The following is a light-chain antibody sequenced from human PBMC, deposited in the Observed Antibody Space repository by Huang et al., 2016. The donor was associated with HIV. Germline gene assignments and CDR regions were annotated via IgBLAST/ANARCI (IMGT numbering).Light chain of an antibody. Sequence: DIVLTQSPATLSLSPGERATLPCMASQSVSSYLAWYKHKPGQAPRLLIYDASNRATGIPARFSGSGSGTDFTLTISSLEPEDFAVYYCQQRSNWPRTFGQGTKLEIK. CDR3: QQRSNWPRT. CDR1: QSVSSY. J-gene: IGKJ2*01. V-gene: IGKV3-11*01. CDR2: DAS.